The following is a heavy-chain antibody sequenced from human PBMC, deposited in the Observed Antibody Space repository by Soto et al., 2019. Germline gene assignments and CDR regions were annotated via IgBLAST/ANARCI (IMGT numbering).Heavy chain of an antibody. J-gene: IGHJ4*02. CDR1: GGSISSSSYY. Sequence: SETLSLTCTVSGGSISSSSYYWGWIRQPPGKGLEWIGYIYYSGSTYYNPSLKSRVTISVDTSKNQFSLKLSSVTAADTALYYCVKLDTYFDSSGYPDYWAQGTLVTVSS. CDR3: VKLDTYFDSSGYPDY. V-gene: IGHV4-39*01. CDR2: IYYSGST. D-gene: IGHD3-22*01.